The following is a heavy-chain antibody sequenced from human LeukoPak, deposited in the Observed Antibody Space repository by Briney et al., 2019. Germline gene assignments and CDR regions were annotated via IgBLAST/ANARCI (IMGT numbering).Heavy chain of an antibody. CDR1: GYTFTGYY. V-gene: IGHV1-2*02. CDR3: ARVHHSSSWYFDY. CDR2: INPNSGGT. D-gene: IGHD6-13*01. Sequence: ASVKVSCKASGYTFTGYYMHWVRQAPGQGLEWMGWINPNSGGTNYAQKFQGRVTMTRDTSISTAYMELSRLRSDDTAVYYCARVHHSSSWYFDYWGQGTLVTVSS. J-gene: IGHJ4*02.